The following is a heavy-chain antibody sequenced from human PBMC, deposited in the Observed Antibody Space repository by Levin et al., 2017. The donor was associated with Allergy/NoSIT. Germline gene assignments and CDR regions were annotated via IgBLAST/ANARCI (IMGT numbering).Heavy chain of an antibody. V-gene: IGHV4-59*08. CDR2: VYYSGST. Sequence: PGGSLRLSCTVSGGSISSYYWSWIRQPPGKGLEWIGYVYYSGSTNYNPSLKSRVTISVDTSKNQFSLKLTSVTAADTAVYYCAGHGPLGYYDSRYWYFDRWGRGTLVTVSS. CDR3: AGHGPLGYYDSRYWYFDR. J-gene: IGHJ2*01. CDR1: GGSISSYY. D-gene: IGHD3-22*01.